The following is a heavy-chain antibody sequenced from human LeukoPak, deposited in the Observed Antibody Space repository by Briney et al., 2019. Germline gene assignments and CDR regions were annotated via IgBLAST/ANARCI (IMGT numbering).Heavy chain of an antibody. V-gene: IGHV3-48*01. Sequence: GGFLRLSCAASGFTFSSYSMNWVRQAPGKGLEWVSYISSSSSTIYYADSVKGRFTISRDNAKNSLYLQMNSLRAEDTAVYYCARDPRYYDSSEGFDYWGQGTLVTVSS. CDR3: ARDPRYYDSSEGFDY. CDR2: ISSSSSTI. J-gene: IGHJ4*02. D-gene: IGHD3-22*01. CDR1: GFTFSSYS.